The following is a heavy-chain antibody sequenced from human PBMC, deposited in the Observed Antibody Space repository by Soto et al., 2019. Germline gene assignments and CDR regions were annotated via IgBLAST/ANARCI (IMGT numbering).Heavy chain of an antibody. CDR1: GYSVSSSDYY. CDR3: APLSVSLSGPYGIHV. J-gene: IGHJ6*02. V-gene: IGHV4-39*01. CDR2: MLYSGLT. Sequence: LSLTCSVSGYSVSSSDYYWAWIRQPPGKGLEWLGSMLYSGLTYYNPSLKSRVTLSVDTSKNQFSVRLNSVTASDTAVYYCAPLSVSLSGPYGIHVWGQGTTVTVSS. D-gene: IGHD2-15*01.